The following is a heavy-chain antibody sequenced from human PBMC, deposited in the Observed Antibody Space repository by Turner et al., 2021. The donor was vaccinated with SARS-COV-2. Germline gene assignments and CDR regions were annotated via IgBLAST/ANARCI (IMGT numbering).Heavy chain of an antibody. V-gene: IGHV3-21*02. CDR3: ARAEEHSREWLVPKIPFDI. J-gene: IGHJ3*02. D-gene: IGHD6-19*01. CDR1: GFTCSSYS. CDR2: ISSTSRFI. Sequence: EVQLVESGGGLVKPGGSLRISCAASGFTCSSYSMNWVRQAPGKGLEWVSSISSTSRFIYYADSVKGRFTISRDNAKNSLYLQMNSLRAEDTAVYYCARAEEHSREWLVPKIPFDIWGQGTMVTVSS.